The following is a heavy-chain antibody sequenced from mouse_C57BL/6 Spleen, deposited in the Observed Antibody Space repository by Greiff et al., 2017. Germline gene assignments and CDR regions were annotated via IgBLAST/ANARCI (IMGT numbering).Heavy chain of an antibody. J-gene: IGHJ4*01. CDR1: GYTFTSYG. CDR2: IYPRSGNT. D-gene: IGHD1-1*01. V-gene: IGHV1-81*01. Sequence: VKLLESGAELARPGASVKLSCKASGYTFTSYGISWVKQRTGQGLEWIGEIYPRSGNTYYNEKFKGKATLTADKSSSTAYMELRSLTSEDSAVYFCARESYYYGSSYAMDYWGQGTSVTVSS. CDR3: ARESYYYGSSYAMDY.